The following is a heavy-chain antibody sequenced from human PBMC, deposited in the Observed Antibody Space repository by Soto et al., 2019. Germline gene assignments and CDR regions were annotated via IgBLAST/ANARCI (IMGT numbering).Heavy chain of an antibody. CDR3: ARDPLLGYCSSTSCYKPYYYGMDV. CDR2: ISAYNGNT. CDR1: GYTFTSYG. Sequence: ASVKVSCKASGYTFTSYGISWVRQAPGQGLEWMGWISAYNGNTNYAQKLQGRVTMTTDTSTSTAYMELRSLRSDDTAVYYCARDPLLGYCSSTSCYKPYYYGMDVWGQGTTVTVSS. V-gene: IGHV1-18*01. J-gene: IGHJ6*02. D-gene: IGHD2-2*01.